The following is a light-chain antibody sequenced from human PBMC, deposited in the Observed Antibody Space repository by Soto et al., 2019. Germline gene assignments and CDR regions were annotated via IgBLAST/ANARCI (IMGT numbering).Light chain of an antibody. CDR2: GAS. J-gene: IGKJ1*01. V-gene: IGKV3-15*01. Sequence: EVVMTQSPVILSVSPGERATLSWRASQSITTNLVWYQQKPGQAPRLLIYGASTRATGVPARFSGSGSGTQFTLTISSLQSEDFALYYCQQYNDWPPKRTFGQGTRVDFK. CDR3: QQYNDWPPKRT. CDR1: QSITTN.